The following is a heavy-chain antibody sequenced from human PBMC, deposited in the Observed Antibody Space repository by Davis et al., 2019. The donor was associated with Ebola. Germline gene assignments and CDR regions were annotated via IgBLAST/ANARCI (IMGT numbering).Heavy chain of an antibody. D-gene: IGHD4-17*01. CDR3: ARTYGDFWGSVRSYYFDY. J-gene: IGHJ4*02. V-gene: IGHV2-70*18. Sequence: TLSLTCTVSGGSMSSYYWSWIRQPPGKALEWLALIDWDDDKYYSTSLKTRLTISKDTSKNQVVLTMTNMDPVDTATYYCARTYGDFWGSVRSYYFDYWGQGTLVTVSS. CDR1: GGSMSSYYW. CDR2: IDWDDDK.